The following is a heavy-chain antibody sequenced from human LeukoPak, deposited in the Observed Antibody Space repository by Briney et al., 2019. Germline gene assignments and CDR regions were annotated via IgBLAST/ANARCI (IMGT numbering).Heavy chain of an antibody. CDR1: GYTFTSYY. J-gene: IGHJ6*03. V-gene: IGHV1-46*01. CDR3: ARGLRRNGYYMDV. Sequence: ASAKVSCKASGYTFTSYYMHWVRQAPGQGLEWMGIINPSGGDTSYAQKFQGRVTMTRDMSTSTVYMELSSLRSEDTAVYYCARGLRRNGYYMDVWGKGTTVTVSS. CDR2: INPSGGDT. D-gene: IGHD4-17*01.